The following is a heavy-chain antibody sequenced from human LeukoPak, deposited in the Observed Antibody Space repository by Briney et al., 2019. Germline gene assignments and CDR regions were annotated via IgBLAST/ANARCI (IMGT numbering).Heavy chain of an antibody. CDR2: GYYSGST. CDR3: ARYFSGSGTYYFDY. D-gene: IGHD3-10*01. CDR1: GGSISSSNYY. V-gene: IGHV4-39*01. Sequence: PSETLSLTCTVSGGSISSSNYYWAWIRQPPGKGLEWIGSGYYSGSTFYNPSLKSRVTISVDTSKNQFSLKLSSVTAADTAVYYCARYFSGSGTYYFDYWGQGTLVTVSS. J-gene: IGHJ4*02.